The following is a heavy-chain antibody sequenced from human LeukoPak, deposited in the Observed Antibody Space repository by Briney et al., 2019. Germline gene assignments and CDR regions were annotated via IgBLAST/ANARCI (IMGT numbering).Heavy chain of an antibody. CDR2: INPSGGST. Sequence: GASVKVSCKASGYTFTSYYMHWVRQAPGQGLEWMGIINPSGGSTSYAQKFQGRVTMARDTSTSTVYMELSSLRSEDTAVYYCARDLRHSSGWSASGMDVWGKGTTVTISS. D-gene: IGHD6-19*01. CDR3: ARDLRHSSGWSASGMDV. J-gene: IGHJ6*03. V-gene: IGHV1-46*01. CDR1: GYTFTSYY.